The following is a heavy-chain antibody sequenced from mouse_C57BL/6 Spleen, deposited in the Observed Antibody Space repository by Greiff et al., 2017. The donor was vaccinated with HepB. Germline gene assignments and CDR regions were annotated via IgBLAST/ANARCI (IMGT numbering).Heavy chain of an antibody. Sequence: VKLQESGAELARPGASVKMSCKASGYTFTSYTMHWVKQRPGQGLEWIGYINPSSGYTKYNQKFKDKATLTADKSSSTAYMQLSSLTSEDSAVYYCARRWLLQYFDVWGTGTTVTVSS. CDR1: GYTFTSYT. CDR3: ARRWLLQYFDV. D-gene: IGHD2-3*01. V-gene: IGHV1-4*01. J-gene: IGHJ1*03. CDR2: INPSSGYT.